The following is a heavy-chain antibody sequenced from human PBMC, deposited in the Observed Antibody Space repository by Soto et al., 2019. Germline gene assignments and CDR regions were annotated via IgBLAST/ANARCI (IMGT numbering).Heavy chain of an antibody. D-gene: IGHD1-1*01. CDR3: ARRPTARAS. J-gene: IGHJ5*02. CDR2: ISASGGDT. Sequence: EAQMLESGGGSVQPGGSLRLSCAASGFTFSTYAMAWVRQSPGKGLEWVSSISASGGDTWYADSVKGRFTISRDNSKNTRYLQMNSLRAEDTAVYYCARRPTARASWGQGTLVTVSS. V-gene: IGHV3-23*01. CDR1: GFTFSTYA.